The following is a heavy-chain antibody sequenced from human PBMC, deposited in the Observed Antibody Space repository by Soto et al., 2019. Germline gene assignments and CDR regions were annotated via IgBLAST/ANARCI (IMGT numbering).Heavy chain of an antibody. CDR2: ISYDGSNK. D-gene: IGHD3-22*01. J-gene: IGHJ4*02. CDR1: GFTFSSYG. V-gene: IGHV3-30*18. Sequence: QVQLVESGGGVVQPGRSLRLSCAASGFTFSSYGMHWVRQAPGKGLEWVAVISYDGSNKYYADSVKGRFTISRDNSKNTLYLQMTSLRAEGRAVYYCAKQASSGYDGWGQGTLVTVSS. CDR3: AKQASSGYDG.